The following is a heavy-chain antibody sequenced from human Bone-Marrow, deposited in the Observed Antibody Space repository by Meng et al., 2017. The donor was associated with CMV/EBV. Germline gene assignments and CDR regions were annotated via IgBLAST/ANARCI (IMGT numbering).Heavy chain of an antibody. CDR3: AKGGSAAVWSNWFDS. Sequence: SGFTFSSYAMIWVRQAPGKGLEWVSGTSASGDITSYADSVRGRFTMSRDNSKNTLFLQMNSLRAEDTAVYYCAKGGSAAVWSNWFDSWGQGTLVTVSS. CDR2: TSASGDIT. CDR1: GFTFSSYA. J-gene: IGHJ5*01. D-gene: IGHD6-13*01. V-gene: IGHV3-23*01.